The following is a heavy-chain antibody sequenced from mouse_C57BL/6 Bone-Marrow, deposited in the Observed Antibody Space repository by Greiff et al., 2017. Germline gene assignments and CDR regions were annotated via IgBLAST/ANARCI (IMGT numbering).Heavy chain of an antibody. CDR2: ISYDGSN. CDR3: AIPPYYYGHWYFDV. D-gene: IGHD1-1*01. V-gene: IGHV3-6*01. Sequence: EVHLVESGPGLVKPSQSLSLTCSVTGYSITSGYYWNWIRQFPGNKLEWMGYISYDGSNNYNPSLKNRISITRDTSKNQFFLKLNSVTTEDTATYYCAIPPYYYGHWYFDVWGTGTTVTVSS. CDR1: GYSITSGYY. J-gene: IGHJ1*03.